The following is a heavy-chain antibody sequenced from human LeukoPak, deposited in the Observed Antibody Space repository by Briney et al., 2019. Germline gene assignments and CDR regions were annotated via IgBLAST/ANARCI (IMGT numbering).Heavy chain of an antibody. CDR1: GGSFSGYY. V-gene: IGHV4-34*01. Sequence: SETLSLTCAVYGGSFSGYYWSWIRQPPGKGLEWIGEINHSGSTNYNPSLKSRVTISVDTSKNQFSLKLSSVTAADTAVYYCARHPPLYDSSGYAFDYWGQGTLVTVSS. D-gene: IGHD3-22*01. J-gene: IGHJ4*02. CDR3: ARHPPLYDSSGYAFDY. CDR2: INHSGST.